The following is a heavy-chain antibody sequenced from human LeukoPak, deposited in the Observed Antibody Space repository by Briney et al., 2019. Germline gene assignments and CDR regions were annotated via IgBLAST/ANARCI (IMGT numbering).Heavy chain of an antibody. Sequence: PGGSLRLSCLASGFSFSSSAMHWVRQAAGKGLEYFSSISRDSAGTYNADPLKDRVTISRDNSKNPLYLKRSTRTPEATAVFTCVKGVQGVRGSTSWEYFQQWGQGPRVSVPS. V-gene: IGHV3-64D*06. CDR1: GFSFSSSA. CDR3: VKGVQGVRGSTSWEYFQQ. D-gene: IGHD3-16*01. J-gene: IGHJ1*01. CDR2: ISRDSAGT.